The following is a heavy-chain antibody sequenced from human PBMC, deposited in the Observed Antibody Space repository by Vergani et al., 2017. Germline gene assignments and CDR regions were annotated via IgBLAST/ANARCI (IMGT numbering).Heavy chain of an antibody. J-gene: IGHJ4*02. V-gene: IGHV3-33*01. CDR2: IWYDGSNK. CDR1: GFTFSSYG. D-gene: IGHD6-6*01. Sequence: QVQLVESGGGVVQPGRSLRLSCAASGFTFSSYGMHWVRQAPGKGLEWVAVIWYDGSNKYYADSVKGRFTISRDNSKNTLYLQMNSLRAEDTEVYYCARDRSDIATRPDGFDYWGQGTLVTVSS. CDR3: ARDRSDIATRPDGFDY.